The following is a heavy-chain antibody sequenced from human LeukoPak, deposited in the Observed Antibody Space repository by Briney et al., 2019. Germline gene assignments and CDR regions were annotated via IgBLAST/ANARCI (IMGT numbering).Heavy chain of an antibody. V-gene: IGHV3-23*01. Sequence: GGSLRLSCVASGFTFSNYAISWVRQAPGKGLEWVSAISGSATSTYDADSVKGRFTISRDNSKNTVYLQMTSLRAEDTAIYYCAKVKSGYYGSGSYWFDSWGQGTRVTVSS. CDR2: ISGSATST. CDR1: GFTFSNYA. J-gene: IGHJ5*01. CDR3: AKVKSGYYGSGSYWFDS. D-gene: IGHD3-10*01.